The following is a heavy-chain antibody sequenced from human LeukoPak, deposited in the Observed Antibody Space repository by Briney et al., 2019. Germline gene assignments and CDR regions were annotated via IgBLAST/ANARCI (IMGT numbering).Heavy chain of an antibody. CDR2: IYTSGST. CDR1: GGSISSYY. D-gene: IGHD2/OR15-2a*01. CDR3: ARDVKTPGDYYYFDY. J-gene: IGHJ4*02. V-gene: IGHV4-4*08. Sequence: PSETLSLTCTVSGGSISSYYWSWIRQPPGKGLEWIGYIYTSGSTNYNPSLKSRVTISVDTSKNQFSLKLSSVTAADTAVYYCARDVKTPGDYYYFDYWGQGTLVTVSS.